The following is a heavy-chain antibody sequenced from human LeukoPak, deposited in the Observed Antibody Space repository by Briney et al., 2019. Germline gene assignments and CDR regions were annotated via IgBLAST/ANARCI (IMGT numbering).Heavy chain of an antibody. J-gene: IGHJ4*02. Sequence: SETLSLTCTVSGGSISSYYWSWIRQPPGKGLEWIGYIYYSGSTNYNPSLKSRVTISVDTSKNQFSLKLSSVTAADTAVYYCARLPRRATMIVVVGDYWGQGTLVTVSS. CDR3: ARLPRRATMIVVVGDY. CDR2: IYYSGST. CDR1: GGSISSYY. D-gene: IGHD3-22*01. V-gene: IGHV4-59*01.